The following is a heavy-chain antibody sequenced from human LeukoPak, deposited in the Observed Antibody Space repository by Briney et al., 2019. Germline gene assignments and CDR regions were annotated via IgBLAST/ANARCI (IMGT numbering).Heavy chain of an antibody. J-gene: IGHJ4*02. CDR2: IYYSGST. CDR3: ARGYYYDSSGYFDY. V-gene: IGHV4-31*03. CDR1: GGSISSGGYY. Sequence: SQTLSLTCTVSGGSISSGGYYWSWIRQHPGKGLEWIGYIYYSGSTYYNPSLKSRVTISVDTSKKQFSLKLSSVTAADTAVYYCARGYYYDSSGYFDYWGQGTLVTVPS. D-gene: IGHD3-22*01.